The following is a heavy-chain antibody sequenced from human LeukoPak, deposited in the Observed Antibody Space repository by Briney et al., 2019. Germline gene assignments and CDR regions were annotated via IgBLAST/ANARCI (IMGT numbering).Heavy chain of an antibody. CDR1: GFTFSSYG. D-gene: IGHD3-10*01. CDR3: AKDFYGSGSQYYYYGMDV. CDR2: ISYDGSNK. J-gene: IGHJ6*02. V-gene: IGHV3-30*18. Sequence: GRSLRLSCAASGFTFSSYGMHWVRQAPGKGLEWVAVISYDGSNKYYADSVKGRFTISRDNSKNTLYLQMNSLRAEDTAVYYCAKDFYGSGSQYYYYGMDVWGQGTTVTVSS.